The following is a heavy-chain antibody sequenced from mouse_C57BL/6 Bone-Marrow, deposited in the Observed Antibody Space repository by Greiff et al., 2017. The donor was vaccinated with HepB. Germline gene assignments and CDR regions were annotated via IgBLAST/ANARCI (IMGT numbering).Heavy chain of an antibody. V-gene: IGHV5-4*01. CDR2: ISDGGSYT. CDR1: GFTFSSYA. CDR3: ARDSPPLDSSGYDFDY. Sequence: EVKVVESGGGLVKPGGSLKLSCAASGFTFSSYAMSWVRQTPEKRLEWVATISDGGSYTYYPDNVKGRFTISRDNAKNNLYLQMSHLKSEDTAMYYCARDSPPLDSSGYDFDYWGQGTTLTVSS. D-gene: IGHD3-2*02. J-gene: IGHJ2*01.